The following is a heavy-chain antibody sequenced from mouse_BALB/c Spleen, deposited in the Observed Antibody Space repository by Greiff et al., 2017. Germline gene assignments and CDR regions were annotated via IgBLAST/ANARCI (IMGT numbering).Heavy chain of an antibody. CDR3: VREGNFSWFAY. J-gene: IGHJ3*01. V-gene: IGHV2-9-2*01. Sequence: QVQLKQSGPGLVAPSQSLSITCTVSGFSLTSYDISWIRQPPGKGLEWLGVIWTGGGTNYNSAFMSRLSISKDNSKSQVFLKMNSLQTDDTAIYYCVREGNFSWFAYWGQGTLVTVSA. CDR1: GFSLTSYD. CDR2: IWTGGGT.